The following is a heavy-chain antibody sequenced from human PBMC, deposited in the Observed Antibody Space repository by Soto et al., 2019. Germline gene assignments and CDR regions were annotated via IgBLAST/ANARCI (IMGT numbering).Heavy chain of an antibody. CDR2: ISYDGSNK. V-gene: IGHV3-30*18. Sequence: GGSLRLSCAASGFTFSSYGMHWVRQAPGKGLEWVAVISYDGSNKYYADSVKGRFTISRDNSKNTLYLQMNSLRAEDTAVYYCAKDYEVVEGLDYFDYWGQGTLVTVSS. CDR1: GFTFSSYG. CDR3: AKDYEVVEGLDYFDY. J-gene: IGHJ4*02. D-gene: IGHD2-15*01.